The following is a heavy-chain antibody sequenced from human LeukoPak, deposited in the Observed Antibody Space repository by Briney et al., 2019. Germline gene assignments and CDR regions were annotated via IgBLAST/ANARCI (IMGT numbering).Heavy chain of an antibody. V-gene: IGHV3-30*18. Sequence: GGSLRLSCAASGFTFSSYGMHWVRQAPGKGLEWVAVISYDGSNKYYADSVKGRFTISRDNSKNTLYLQMNSMRAEDTAVYYCAKDTEMYYYDSSRYYTYEAYDIWGQGTMDTVSS. CDR3: AKDTEMYYYDSSRYYTYEAYDI. CDR1: GFTFSSYG. J-gene: IGHJ3*02. CDR2: ISYDGSNK. D-gene: IGHD3-22*01.